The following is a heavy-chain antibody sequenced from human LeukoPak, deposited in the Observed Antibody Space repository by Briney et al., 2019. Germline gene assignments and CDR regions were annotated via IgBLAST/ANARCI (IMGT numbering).Heavy chain of an antibody. Sequence: ASVKVSCEASGYTFTGYYMHWVRQAPGQGLEWMGRINPNSGGTNYAQKFQGRVTMTRDTSISTAYMELSRLRSDDTAVDYCARDGKQLVGYWFDPWGQGTLVTVSS. V-gene: IGHV1-2*06. CDR3: ARDGKQLVGYWFDP. CDR2: INPNSGGT. D-gene: IGHD6-6*01. CDR1: GYTFTGYY. J-gene: IGHJ5*02.